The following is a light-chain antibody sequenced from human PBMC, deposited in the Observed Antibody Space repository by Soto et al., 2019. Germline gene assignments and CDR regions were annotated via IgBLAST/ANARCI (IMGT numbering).Light chain of an antibody. CDR3: QQPSNWPLT. Sequence: EIVLTQSPATLSLSPGERATLSCRASQSVSSYLAWYQQKPGQAPRLLIYDASNRATGVPARFSGSGSGTDFTLTISSLEPEDFAVYYCQQPSNWPLTFGGGTKVENK. V-gene: IGKV3-11*01. J-gene: IGKJ4*01. CDR1: QSVSSY. CDR2: DAS.